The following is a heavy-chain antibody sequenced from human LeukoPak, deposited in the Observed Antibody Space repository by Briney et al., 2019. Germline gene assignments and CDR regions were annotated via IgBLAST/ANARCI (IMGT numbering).Heavy chain of an antibody. CDR2: ISSSSSYI. D-gene: IGHD3-3*01. J-gene: IGHJ4*02. V-gene: IGHV3-21*04. CDR1: GFTFSSYS. CDR3: AKADGFGVVSCFDH. Sequence: GGSLRLSCAASGFTFSSYSMNWVRQAPGKGLEWVSSISSSSSYIYYADSVKGRFTISRDNAKNSLYLQMNNLRVEDTALYYCAKADGFGVVSCFDHWGQGSLVTVSS.